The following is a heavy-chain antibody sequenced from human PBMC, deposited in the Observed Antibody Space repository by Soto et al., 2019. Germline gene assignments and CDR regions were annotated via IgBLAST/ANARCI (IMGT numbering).Heavy chain of an antibody. D-gene: IGHD5-12*01. CDR3: ARQDNGYSGYDSSWLVDY. CDR2: IYYSGST. CDR1: GGSISSSSYY. J-gene: IGHJ4*02. V-gene: IGHV4-39*01. Sequence: SETLSLTCTVSGGSISSSSYYWGWIRQPPGKGLEWIGSIYYSGSTYYNPSLKSRVTISVDTSKNQFSLKLSSVTAADTAVYYCARQDNGYSGYDSSWLVDYWGQGTLVTVSS.